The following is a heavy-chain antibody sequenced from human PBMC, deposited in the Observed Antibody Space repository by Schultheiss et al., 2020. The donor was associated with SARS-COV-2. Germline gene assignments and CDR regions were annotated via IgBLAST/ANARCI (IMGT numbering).Heavy chain of an antibody. Sequence: GGSLRLSCAASGFTFSAYAMSWVRQAPGKGLEWVSSIRGGAGYSADDTSYADSVRGRFIISRDNSKNTLYLQMNSLRAEDTAIYYCAKDSNPALLGAYSPKYYFDFWGQGDLVTVSS. D-gene: IGHD1-26*01. V-gene: IGHV3-23*01. CDR2: IRGGAGYSADDT. CDR3: AKDSNPALLGAYSPKYYFDF. CDR1: GFTFSAYA. J-gene: IGHJ4*02.